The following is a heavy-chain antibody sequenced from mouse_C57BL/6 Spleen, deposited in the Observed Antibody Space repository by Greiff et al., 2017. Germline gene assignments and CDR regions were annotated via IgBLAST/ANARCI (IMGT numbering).Heavy chain of an antibody. V-gene: IGHV2-2*01. D-gene: IGHD2-3*01. J-gene: IGHJ4*01. CDR2: IGSGGST. CDR1: GFSLTSYG. Sequence: QVQLQQSGPGLVQPSQSLSITCTVSGFSLTSYGVHWVRQSPGKGLEWLGVIGSGGSTDYNAAFISRLSISKDNSKSQVFFKMNSLQADDTAIYYCARTPDGYYAMDYWGQGTSVTVSS. CDR3: ARTPDGYYAMDY.